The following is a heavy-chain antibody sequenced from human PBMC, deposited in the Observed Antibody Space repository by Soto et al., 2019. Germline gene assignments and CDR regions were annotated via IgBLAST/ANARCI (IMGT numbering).Heavy chain of an antibody. V-gene: IGHV3-30-3*01. D-gene: IGHD2-15*01. CDR1: GFTFSSYA. CDR3: PRSPAVYCGSGSCYPTTGYFQP. Sequence: HPGGSLRLSCAASGFTFSSYAMHWVRQAPGEGLEWMGVVTYDGSNKYYSDSVRGRFTISRDNSQDTLYLQMNSLRVEDTAMYYCPRSPAVYCGSGSCYPTTGYFQPCGRGPMVAVSS. J-gene: IGHJ1*01. CDR2: VTYDGSNK.